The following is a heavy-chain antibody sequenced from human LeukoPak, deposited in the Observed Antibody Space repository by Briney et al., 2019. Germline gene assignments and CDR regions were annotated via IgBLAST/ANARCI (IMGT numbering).Heavy chain of an antibody. J-gene: IGHJ6*02. CDR3: ARFYYSYGWDYYYGMDV. Sequence: ASVKVSCKASGYTFTSYYMHWVRQAPGQRLEWMGWINAGNGNTKYSQKFQGRVTITRDTSASTAYMELSSLRSEDTAVYYCARFYYSYGWDYYYGMDVWGQGTTVTVSS. V-gene: IGHV1-3*01. D-gene: IGHD5-18*01. CDR1: GYTFTSYY. CDR2: INAGNGNT.